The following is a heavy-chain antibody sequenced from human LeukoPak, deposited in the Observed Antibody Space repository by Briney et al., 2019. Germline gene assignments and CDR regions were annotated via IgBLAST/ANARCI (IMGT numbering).Heavy chain of an antibody. V-gene: IGHV3-33*06. Sequence: GGSLRLSCAASGFTFSSYGMHWVRQAPGKGLEWVAVIWYDGSNKFYADSVKDRFTVSRDNSKNMLYLQMNSLRAEDTAVNYCAKDYDTLTGYYSLIDYWGQGTLVTVSS. D-gene: IGHD3-9*01. CDR2: IWYDGSNK. J-gene: IGHJ4*02. CDR1: GFTFSSYG. CDR3: AKDYDTLTGYYSLIDY.